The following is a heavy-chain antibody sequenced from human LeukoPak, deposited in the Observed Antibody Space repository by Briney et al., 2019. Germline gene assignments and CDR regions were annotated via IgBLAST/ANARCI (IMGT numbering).Heavy chain of an antibody. Sequence: GESLKISCQGSGFTFTTSWIGWVRQLPGKGLEWMGNIYPRDSDTRYSPSFQGQVTISADKSINTAYLQWTSLKASDTAMYYCARQLTTLRGFDIWGQGTMVTASS. CDR1: GFTFTTSW. D-gene: IGHD4-11*01. J-gene: IGHJ3*02. V-gene: IGHV5-51*01. CDR2: IYPRDSDT. CDR3: ARQLTTLRGFDI.